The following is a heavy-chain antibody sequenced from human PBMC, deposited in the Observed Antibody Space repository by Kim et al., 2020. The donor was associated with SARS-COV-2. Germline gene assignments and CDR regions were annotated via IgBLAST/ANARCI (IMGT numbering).Heavy chain of an antibody. D-gene: IGHD3-9*01. CDR1: GYTFTGYY. V-gene: IGHV1-2*02. Sequence: ASVKVSCKASGYTFTGYYMHWVRQAPGQGLEWMGWINPNSGGTNYAQKFQGRVTMTRDTSISTAYMELSRLRSDDTAVYYCARTPKLRYFDWLAENWFDPWGQGTLVTVSS. CDR2: INPNSGGT. CDR3: ARTPKLRYFDWLAENWFDP. J-gene: IGHJ5*02.